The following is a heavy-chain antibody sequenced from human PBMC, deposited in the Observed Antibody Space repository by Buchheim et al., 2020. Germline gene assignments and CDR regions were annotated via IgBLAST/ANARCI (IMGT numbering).Heavy chain of an antibody. CDR1: GFTFSSYW. CDR2: IKQDGSEK. CDR3: ARDLITMVRGVISNWFDP. Sequence: EVQLVESGGGLVQPGGSLRLSCAASGFTFSSYWMSWVRQAPGKGLEWVANIKQDGSEKYYVDSVKGRFTISRDNAKNSPYLQMNSLRAEDTAVYYCARDLITMVRGVISNWFDPWGQGTL. V-gene: IGHV3-7*01. J-gene: IGHJ5*02. D-gene: IGHD3-10*01.